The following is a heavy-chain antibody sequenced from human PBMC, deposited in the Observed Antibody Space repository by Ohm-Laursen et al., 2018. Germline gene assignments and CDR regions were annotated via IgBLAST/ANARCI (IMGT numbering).Heavy chain of an antibody. CDR1: GFTFSSYD. V-gene: IGHV3-30*18. CDR2: ILYDGSNK. D-gene: IGHD2-21*02. CDR3: AKDQIAYCGGDCHYFDS. Sequence: RSLRLSCAASGFTFSSYDMHWVRQAPGKGLEWVALILYDGSNKYYADSVKGRFTISRDNSKNTLYLQMNSLRAEDTAVYYCAKDQIAYCGGDCHYFDSWGQGTLVTVSS. J-gene: IGHJ4*02.